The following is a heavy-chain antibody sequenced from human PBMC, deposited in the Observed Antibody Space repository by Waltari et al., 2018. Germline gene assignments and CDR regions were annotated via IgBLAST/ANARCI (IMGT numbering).Heavy chain of an antibody. CDR2: IWYDGSNK. CDR1: GFPYRSSG. Sequence: QVQLVESGGGGAQPGRSLRLSCAASGFPYRSSGRHWVRQAPGKGLEWVAVIWYDGSNKYYADSVKGRFTISRDNSKNTLYLQMNSLRAEDTAMYYCAKAAEFDYWGQGTLVTVSS. CDR3: AKAAEFDY. V-gene: IGHV3-30*18. J-gene: IGHJ4*02.